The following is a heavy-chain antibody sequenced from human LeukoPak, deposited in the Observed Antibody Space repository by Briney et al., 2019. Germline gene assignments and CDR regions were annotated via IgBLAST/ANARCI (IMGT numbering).Heavy chain of an antibody. CDR1: GGSISSGGYY. J-gene: IGHJ4*02. CDR2: IYYSGST. Sequence: SETLSLTCTVSGGSISSGGYYWSWIRQHPGKGLEWIGYIYYSGSTYYNPSLKSRVTISVDTSKNQFSLKLSSVTAADTAVYYCARASAYYYGSGSFDYWGQGTLVTVSS. V-gene: IGHV4-31*03. CDR3: ARASAYYYGSGSFDY. D-gene: IGHD3-10*01.